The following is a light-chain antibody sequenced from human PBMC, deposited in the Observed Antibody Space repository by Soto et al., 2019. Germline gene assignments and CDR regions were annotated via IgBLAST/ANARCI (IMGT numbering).Light chain of an antibody. CDR3: QTWGTGIRVV. Sequence: QPVLTQSPSASASLGASVKLTCTLSSGYSNYAVAWHQQHPEKGPRYLMKLNSDGSHTKGDGIPDRFSGSSSGAVRYLTISSLQSEDEADYYCQTWGTGIRVVFGGGTKLTVL. CDR2: LNSDGSH. CDR1: SGYSNYA. V-gene: IGLV4-69*01. J-gene: IGLJ2*01.